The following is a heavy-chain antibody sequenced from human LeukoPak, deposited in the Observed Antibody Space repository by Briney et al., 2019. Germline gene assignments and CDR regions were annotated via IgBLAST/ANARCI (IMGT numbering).Heavy chain of an antibody. CDR1: GGSFSGYY. V-gene: IGHV4-34*01. D-gene: IGHD6-13*01. J-gene: IGHJ6*03. Sequence: SETLSLTCAVYGGSFSGYYWSWIRQPPGKGLEWIGEINHSGSTNYNPSLKSRVTISVDTSKNQFSLKLISVTAADTAVYYCASRYSSSWYRNYYYMDVWGKGTTVTIS. CDR3: ASRYSSSWYRNYYYMDV. CDR2: INHSGST.